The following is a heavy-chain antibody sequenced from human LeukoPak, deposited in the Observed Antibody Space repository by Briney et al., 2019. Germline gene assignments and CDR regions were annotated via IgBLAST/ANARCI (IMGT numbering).Heavy chain of an antibody. CDR2: ISSNGGST. CDR3: AREYSSSSVDY. Sequence: GGSLRLSCAASGFTFSSYAMHWVHQAPGKGLEYVSGISSNGGSTYYANSVKGRFTISRDNSKNTLYLQMGSLRAEDMAVYYCAREYSSSSVDYWGQGTLVTVSS. CDR1: GFTFSSYA. J-gene: IGHJ4*02. V-gene: IGHV3-64*01. D-gene: IGHD6-6*01.